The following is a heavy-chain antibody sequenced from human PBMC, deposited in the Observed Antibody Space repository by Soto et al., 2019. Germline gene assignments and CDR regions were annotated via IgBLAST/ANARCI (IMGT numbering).Heavy chain of an antibody. CDR3: ARPWGQNNYVNYYYYYGMDV. V-gene: IGHV1-69*01. CDR1: GGTFSSYA. J-gene: IGHJ6*02. CDR2: IIPIFGTA. D-gene: IGHD4-4*01. Sequence: QVQLVQSGAEVQKPGSSVKVSCKASGGTFSSYAISWVRQAPGQGLEWMGGIIPIFGTANYAQKFQGRVTITADESTSTAYMELSSLRSEDTALYYCARPWGQNNYVNYYYYYGMDVWGQGTTVTVSS.